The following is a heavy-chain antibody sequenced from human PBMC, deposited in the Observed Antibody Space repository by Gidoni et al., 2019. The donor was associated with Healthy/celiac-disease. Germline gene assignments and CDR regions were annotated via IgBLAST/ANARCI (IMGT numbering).Heavy chain of an antibody. D-gene: IGHD3-3*01. CDR2: IYSGGST. CDR1: GFTVSSNY. J-gene: IGHJ6*02. Sequence: EVQLVESGGGLIQPGGSLRLSCAASGFTVSSNYMSWVRQAPGKGLEWVSVIYSGGSTYYADSVKGRFTISRDNSKNTLYLQMNSLRAEDTAVYYCARGIFGVAYYYYYGMDVWGQGTTVTVSS. V-gene: IGHV3-53*01. CDR3: ARGIFGVAYYYYYGMDV.